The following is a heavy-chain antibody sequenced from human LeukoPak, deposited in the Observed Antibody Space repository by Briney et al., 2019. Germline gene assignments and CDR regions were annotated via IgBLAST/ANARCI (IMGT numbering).Heavy chain of an antibody. J-gene: IGHJ5*02. V-gene: IGHV1-46*01. CDR2: INPRGGST. CDR3: ARRDCVGNCYSNWFDP. Sequence: ASVKLSCKASGYTFTNDFLHWVRQAPGPGLEWMGIINPRGGSTGYAQKFQGRITMTTDMSTRIVYMELSSLQSEDTAVYYCARRDCVGNCYSNWFDPWGQGTLVTVSS. CDR1: GYTFTNDF. D-gene: IGHD2-15*01.